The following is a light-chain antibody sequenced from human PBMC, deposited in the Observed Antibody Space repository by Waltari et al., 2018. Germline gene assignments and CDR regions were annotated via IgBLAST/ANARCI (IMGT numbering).Light chain of an antibody. V-gene: IGKV3-20*01. CDR3: QQYGSSIMYT. CDR1: ESLTKYY. J-gene: IGKJ2*01. CDR2: GAS. Sequence: IVFTQSPGTLSLSPGETATLSCRASESLTKYYLDWYQQKPGQAPSLLIYGASRRAAGIPERLSGSGSGTDFTLTISRREPEDFAMYYWQQYGSSIMYTFGQGTKREIK.